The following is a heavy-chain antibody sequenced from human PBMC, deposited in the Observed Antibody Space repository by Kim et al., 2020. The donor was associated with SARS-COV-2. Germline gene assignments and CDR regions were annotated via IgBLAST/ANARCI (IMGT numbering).Heavy chain of an antibody. Sequence: AESVKGRFTISRDHSKTTLYLQMNSLRAEDTAVYYCAKDQGPPERGYFDYWGQGTLVTVSS. V-gene: IGHV3-23*01. CDR3: AKDQGPPERGYFDY. J-gene: IGHJ4*02. D-gene: IGHD3-10*01.